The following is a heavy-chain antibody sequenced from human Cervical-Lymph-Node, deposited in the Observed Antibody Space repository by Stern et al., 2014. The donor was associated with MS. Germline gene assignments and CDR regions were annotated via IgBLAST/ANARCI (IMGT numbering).Heavy chain of an antibody. D-gene: IGHD2-2*02. CDR2: LSSRGSTF. CDR3: ARGAGYCSSTGCYTFDYAMDV. V-gene: IGHV3-11*01. J-gene: IGHJ6*02. CDR1: GFSFSDYY. Sequence: VQQEESGGGLVKPGGSLRLSCAASGFSFSDYYMNWIRQAPGKGLEWVSYLSSRGSTFSYAASVNGRFTISRDNAKQSLFLQMNSLRAEDTAVYYCARGAGYCSSTGCYTFDYAMDVWGQGTTVTVSS.